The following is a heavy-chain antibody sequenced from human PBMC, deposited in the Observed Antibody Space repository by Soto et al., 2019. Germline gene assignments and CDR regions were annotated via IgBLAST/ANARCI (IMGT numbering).Heavy chain of an antibody. V-gene: IGHV3-23*01. D-gene: IGHD3-22*01. CDR3: AKDPLLDSSGYYYSLFDY. CDR1: GFTFSSYA. CDR2: ISGSGGST. Sequence: GGSLGLCCAASGFTFSSYAMSWVRQAPGKGLEWVSAISGSGGSTYYADSVKGRFTISRDNSKNTLYLQMNSLRAEDTAVYYCAKDPLLDSSGYYYSLFDYWGQGTLVTVSS. J-gene: IGHJ4*02.